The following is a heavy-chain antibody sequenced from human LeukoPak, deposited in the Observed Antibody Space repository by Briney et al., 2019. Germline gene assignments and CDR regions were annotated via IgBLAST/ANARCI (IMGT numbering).Heavy chain of an antibody. Sequence: SETLSLTCTVSGDSITNSYSNWIRQPPGRGLEWIGRISYGGSTNYNPSLKSRVIISRDTSKNQFSLELTSVTAADTAIYYCAKRIIEARENGDSNWLDPWGQGTLVTVSS. D-gene: IGHD4-17*01. CDR3: AKRIIEARENGDSNWLDP. CDR1: GDSITNSY. V-gene: IGHV4-59*08. CDR2: ISYGGST. J-gene: IGHJ5*01.